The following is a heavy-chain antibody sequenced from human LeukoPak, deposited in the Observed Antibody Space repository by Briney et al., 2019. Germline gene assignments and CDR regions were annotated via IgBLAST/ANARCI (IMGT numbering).Heavy chain of an antibody. Sequence: SETLSLTCDVSGASISNKFWSWIRHPPGKGLEWIGYISYTGTTNYNPSLQSRVTISVDTCKNQLSLKVTSMTAADTAVYYCARDTGGYYGRYEHWGRGTLVTVSS. CDR1: GASISNKF. D-gene: IGHD3-3*01. J-gene: IGHJ4*02. CDR2: ISYTGTT. CDR3: ARDTGGYYGRYEH. V-gene: IGHV4-59*01.